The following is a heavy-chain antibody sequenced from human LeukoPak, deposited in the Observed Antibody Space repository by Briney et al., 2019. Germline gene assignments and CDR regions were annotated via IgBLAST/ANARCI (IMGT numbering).Heavy chain of an antibody. CDR1: GGTFSSYA. D-gene: IGHD4-23*01. J-gene: IGHJ4*02. Sequence: GASVKVSCKASGGTFSSYAISWVRQAPGQGLEWMGGIIPIFGTANNAQKFQGRVTITTDESTSTAYMELSSLRSEDTAVYYCAVVVTPGGWGQGTLVTVSS. V-gene: IGHV1-69*05. CDR2: IIPIFGTA. CDR3: AVVVTPGG.